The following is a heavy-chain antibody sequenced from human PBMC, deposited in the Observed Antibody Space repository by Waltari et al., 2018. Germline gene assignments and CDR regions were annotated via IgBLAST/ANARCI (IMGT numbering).Heavy chain of an antibody. CDR1: GFTFSITW. Sequence: EVQLVESGGGLVNPGGSLRLSCAASGFTFSITWMDWVRQAPGKGLEWIARIKTQSDGGGATYYAAPVTGRFTVSRDDSKNMLYLQMSSLKTEDTAMYYCTTDQGDSYTFYSFDYWGQGTLVTVSS. CDR2: IKTQSDGGGAT. CDR3: TTDQGDSYTFYSFDY. J-gene: IGHJ4*02. D-gene: IGHD3-16*02. V-gene: IGHV3-15*07.